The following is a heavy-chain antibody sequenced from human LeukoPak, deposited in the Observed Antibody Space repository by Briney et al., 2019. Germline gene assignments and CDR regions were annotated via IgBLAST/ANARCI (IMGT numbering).Heavy chain of an antibody. J-gene: IGHJ4*02. Sequence: PGGTLRLSCAASGFTFSSYGIHWVRQAPAQGLEWVAVISYDGSNKYYADSVKGRFTISRDNSKNTLYLQMNSLRAEDTAVYYCAKGLGSSLDYWGQGTLVTVSS. CDR2: ISYDGSNK. CDR1: GFTFSSYG. V-gene: IGHV3-30*18. CDR3: AKGLGSSLDY.